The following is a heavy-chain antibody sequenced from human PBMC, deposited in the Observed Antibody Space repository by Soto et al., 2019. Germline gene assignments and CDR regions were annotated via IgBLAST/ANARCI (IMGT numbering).Heavy chain of an antibody. CDR2: INNDGSST. CDR3: ARDPPSDYYGMDV. CDR1: GFTFSSYW. V-gene: IGHV3-74*01. Sequence: EVQLVESGGGLVQPGGSLRLSCAASGFTFSSYWMHWVRQAPGKGLVWVSRINNDGSSTSYADSVKGRFTISRDNAKNTLYLQMNSLRAEDTAVYYCARDPPSDYYGMDVWGQGTTVTVSS. J-gene: IGHJ6*02.